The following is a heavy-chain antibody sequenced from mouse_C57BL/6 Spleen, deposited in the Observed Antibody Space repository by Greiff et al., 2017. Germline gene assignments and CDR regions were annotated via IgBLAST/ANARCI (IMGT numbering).Heavy chain of an antibody. Sequence: QVQLQQPGAELVKPGASVKLSCKASGYTFTSYWMHWVKQRTGQGLEWIGMIHPNSGSTNYNEKFKSKATLTVDKSSSTAYMQLSSLTSEDSAVYYCARSYYQPWYYYAMDYWGQGTSVTVSS. J-gene: IGHJ4*01. D-gene: IGHD2-10*01. CDR2: IHPNSGST. CDR3: ARSYYQPWYYYAMDY. CDR1: GYTFTSYW. V-gene: IGHV1-64*01.